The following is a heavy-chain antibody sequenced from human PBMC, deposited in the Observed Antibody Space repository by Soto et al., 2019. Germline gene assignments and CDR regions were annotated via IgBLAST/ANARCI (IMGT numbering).Heavy chain of an antibody. V-gene: IGHV4-34*01. CDR1: GGPFSGYQ. CDR3: ARRMVNGPVDP. J-gene: IGHJ5*02. CDR2: INHGGST. D-gene: IGHD5-18*01. Sequence: QVQLQQWGAGLLKPSETLSLICAVYGGPFSGYQWSWYRQPPRKGLEWIGEINHGGSTQYSQSLNSQGTISTDTSKNQFSLRLKSGTAADTAVYFYARRMVNGPVDPWGQGSLVTVSS.